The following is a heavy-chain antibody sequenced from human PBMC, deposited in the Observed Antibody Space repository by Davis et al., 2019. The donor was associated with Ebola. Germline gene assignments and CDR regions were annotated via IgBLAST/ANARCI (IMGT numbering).Heavy chain of an antibody. CDR2: ITGSGSST. D-gene: IGHD2-2*02. CDR3: AKAYCSSTSCYTWAFDY. Sequence: GESLKISCAASGFTFSSYAMSWVRQAPGKGPEWVSGITGSGSSTYYADSVKGRFTISRDNSKSTLYLQMNSLRAEDTAVYYCAKAYCSSTSCYTWAFDYWGQGTLVTVSS. V-gene: IGHV3-23*01. J-gene: IGHJ4*02. CDR1: GFTFSSYA.